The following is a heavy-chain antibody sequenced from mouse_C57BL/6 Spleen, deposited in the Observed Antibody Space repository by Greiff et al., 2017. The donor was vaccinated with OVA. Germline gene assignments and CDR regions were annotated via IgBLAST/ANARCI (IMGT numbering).Heavy chain of an antibody. CDR1: GYSITSGYY. J-gene: IGHJ1*03. Sequence: ESGPGLVKPSQSLSLTCSVTGYSITSGYYWNWIRQFPGNKLEWMGYISYDGSNNYNPSLKNRISITRDTSKNQFFLKLNSVTTEDTATYYCARDYYGSSSTDVWGTGTTVTVSS. V-gene: IGHV3-6*01. CDR2: ISYDGSN. D-gene: IGHD1-1*01. CDR3: ARDYYGSSSTDV.